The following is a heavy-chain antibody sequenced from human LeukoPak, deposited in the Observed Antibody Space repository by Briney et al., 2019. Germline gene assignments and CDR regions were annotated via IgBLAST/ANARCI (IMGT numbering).Heavy chain of an antibody. CDR3: ATTGAAAGNYYYYYYMDV. Sequence: ASVKVSCKASGYTFTGYYMHWVRQAPGQGLEWMGWISAYNGNTNYAQKLQGRVAMTTDTSTSTAYMELRSLRSDDTAVYYCATTGAAAGNYYYYYYMDVWGKGTTVTVSS. CDR1: GYTFTGYY. D-gene: IGHD6-13*01. CDR2: ISAYNGNT. V-gene: IGHV1-18*04. J-gene: IGHJ6*03.